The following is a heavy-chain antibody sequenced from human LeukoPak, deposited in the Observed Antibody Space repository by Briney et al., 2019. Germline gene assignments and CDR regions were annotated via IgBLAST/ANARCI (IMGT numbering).Heavy chain of an antibody. CDR2: ISGSGGST. D-gene: IGHD1-26*01. Sequence: GGSLRLSCAASGFTFSSYAMSWVRQAPGKGLEWVSAISGSGGSTYYADSVKGRFTISRDNSKNTLYLQMNSLRAEDTALYYCAKKDGPGGYLSSFDYWGQGTLVTVSS. J-gene: IGHJ4*02. CDR3: AKKDGPGGYLSSFDY. V-gene: IGHV3-23*01. CDR1: GFTFSSYA.